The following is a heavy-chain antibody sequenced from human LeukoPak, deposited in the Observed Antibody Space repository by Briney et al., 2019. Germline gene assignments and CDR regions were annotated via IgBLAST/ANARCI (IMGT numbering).Heavy chain of an antibody. CDR2: IWYDGSNK. V-gene: IGHV3-33*06. CDR3: AKPHCGGYCSSTSCRSLDY. J-gene: IGHJ4*02. CDR1: GFTFSSYG. D-gene: IGHD2-2*01. Sequence: PGRSLRLSCAASGFTFSSYGMHWVRQAPGKGLEWVAVIWYDGSNKYYADSVKGRFTISRDNSKDTLYLQMNSLRAEDTAVYYCAKPHCGGYCSSTSCRSLDYWGQGTLVTVSS.